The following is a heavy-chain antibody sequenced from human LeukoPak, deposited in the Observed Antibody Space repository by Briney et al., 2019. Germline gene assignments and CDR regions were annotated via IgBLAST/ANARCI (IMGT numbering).Heavy chain of an antibody. CDR2: INHSGST. CDR1: GGSFSGYY. D-gene: IGHD3-10*01. J-gene: IGHJ5*02. CDR3: ARHNLVRGVITRSTRINWFDP. V-gene: IGHV4-34*01. Sequence: SETLSLTCAVYGGSFSGYYWSWIRQPPGKGLEWIGEINHSGSTNYNPSLKSRVTISVDTSKNQFSLKLSSVTAADTAVYYCARHNLVRGVITRSTRINWFDPWGQGTLVTVSS.